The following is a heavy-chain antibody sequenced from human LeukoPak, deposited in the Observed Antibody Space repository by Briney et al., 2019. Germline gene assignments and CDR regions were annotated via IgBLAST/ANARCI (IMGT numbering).Heavy chain of an antibody. Sequence: PGGSLRLSCAASGFTFSTYNMNWVRQAPGKGLEGVSYISTDSDSIYYADSVKGRFTISRDISKNTLSLQMRSLRAEDTAVYYCARSTGSYYGDLEYWGQGTLVTVSS. J-gene: IGHJ4*02. CDR1: GFTFSTYN. D-gene: IGHD1-26*01. V-gene: IGHV3-48*01. CDR3: ARSTGSYYGDLEY. CDR2: ISTDSDSI.